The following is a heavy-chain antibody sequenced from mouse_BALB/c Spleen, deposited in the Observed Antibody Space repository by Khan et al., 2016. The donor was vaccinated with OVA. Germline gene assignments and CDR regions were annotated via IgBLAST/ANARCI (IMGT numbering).Heavy chain of an antibody. CDR2: ISYSGRT. J-gene: IGHJ2*01. CDR1: GYSITSDYA. D-gene: IGHD1-1*01. Sequence: EVQLQESGPGLVKPSQSLSLTCTVTGYSITSDYAWNWIRQFPGNKLEWMGYISYSGRTSYNPSLKSRTSITRDTSKNQFYLQLNSVTTEDTATYFCARSVTFTTVVATDFDYWGQGTTLTVSS. CDR3: ARSVTFTTVVATDFDY. V-gene: IGHV3-2*02.